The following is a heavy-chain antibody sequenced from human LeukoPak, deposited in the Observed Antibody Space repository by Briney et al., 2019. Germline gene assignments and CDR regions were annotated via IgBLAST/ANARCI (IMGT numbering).Heavy chain of an antibody. V-gene: IGHV4-34*01. Sequence: SETLSLTCVVYGGSFSGYYWSWIRQPPGKGLEWIGEINHSGSTNYNPSVKSRVTMSVDTSKNQFSLRLSFVTAADTAVYYCARFRGNDYWGGYYTNWFDPWGQGTPVTVSS. D-gene: IGHD3-3*01. CDR2: INHSGST. CDR3: ARFRGNDYWGGYYTNWFDP. CDR1: GGSFSGYY. J-gene: IGHJ5*02.